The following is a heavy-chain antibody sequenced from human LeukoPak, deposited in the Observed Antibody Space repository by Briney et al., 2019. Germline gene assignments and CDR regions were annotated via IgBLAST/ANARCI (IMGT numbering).Heavy chain of an antibody. J-gene: IGHJ4*02. D-gene: IGHD6-19*01. CDR2: ISTYNGDT. V-gene: IGHV1-18*04. CDR3: ARDPSNTSGRYIYFDS. Sequence: ASVRVSCKASGYTFTRYAISWVRQAPGQGLEWMGWISTYNGDTNYAQNLQGRVTMTRDTSSTSAYMEVRSLRSDDTAVYYCARDPSNTSGRYIYFDSWSQGTLVTVSS. CDR1: GYTFTRYA.